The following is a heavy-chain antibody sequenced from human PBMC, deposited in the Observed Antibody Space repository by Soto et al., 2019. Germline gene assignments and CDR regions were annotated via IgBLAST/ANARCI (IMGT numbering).Heavy chain of an antibody. CDR1: GSIFITYG. CDR2: IIPFLGKT. D-gene: IGHD3-10*01. Sequence: QVQLVQSGAELKMPGSSVTVSCKTSGSIFITYGFSWVRQAPGRGLEWMGGIIPFLGKTSHAQKFQGRVTLTADKATSTVYMELTNLTVEDTAIYYCARETAHRGASGRPLLPENFDSWGQGTLVTVSS. J-gene: IGHJ4*02. V-gene: IGHV1-69*06. CDR3: ARETAHRGASGRPLLPENFDS.